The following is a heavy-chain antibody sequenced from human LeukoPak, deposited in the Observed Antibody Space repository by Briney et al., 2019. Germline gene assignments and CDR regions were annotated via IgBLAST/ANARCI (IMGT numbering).Heavy chain of an antibody. D-gene: IGHD6-19*01. CDR1: GFTFSSYA. Sequence: GGSLRLSCAASGFTFSSYAMSWVRQAPGKGLEWVSSISGGGGTTFYADSVNGRLTISRDNSNNTLFLQMNSLRAEDTAAYYCAKDHRSGWAAARYFDNWGQGTLVTVSS. CDR2: ISGGGGTT. J-gene: IGHJ4*02. V-gene: IGHV3-23*01. CDR3: AKDHRSGWAAARYFDN.